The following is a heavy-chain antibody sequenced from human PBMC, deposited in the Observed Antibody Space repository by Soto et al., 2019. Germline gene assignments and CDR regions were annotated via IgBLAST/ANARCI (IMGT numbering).Heavy chain of an antibody. J-gene: IGHJ5*02. CDR1: GGSIGNSY. CDR2: IYYSGSS. D-gene: IGHD3-22*01. Sequence: SETLSLTCTVSGGSIGNSYWSWIRQSPGKGLEWTGYIYYSGSSNYNPSLKSRVSISVDTSKNQFSLKLSSVTAADTAVYYCARDAPPLAYYYDPNWFDPWGQGTLVTVSS. V-gene: IGHV4-59*12. CDR3: ARDAPPLAYYYDPNWFDP.